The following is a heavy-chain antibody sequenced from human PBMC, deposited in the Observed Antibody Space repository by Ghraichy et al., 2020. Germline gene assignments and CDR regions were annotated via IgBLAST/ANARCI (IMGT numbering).Heavy chain of an antibody. V-gene: IGHV4-39*01. J-gene: IGHJ4*02. CDR3: ARRARPHFDY. CDR1: GGSISSYY. CDR2: IYYRGNT. Sequence: SETLSLTCTVSGGSISSYYWDWIRQPPGKGLEWIGSIYYRGNTYFNPSLKSRVTISVDTSKDQFSLKLSSVTAADTAVYYCARRARPHFDYWGQGTLVTGSS.